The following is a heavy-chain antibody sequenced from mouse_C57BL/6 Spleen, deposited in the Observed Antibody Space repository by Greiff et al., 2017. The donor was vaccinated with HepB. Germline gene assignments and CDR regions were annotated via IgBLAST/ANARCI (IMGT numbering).Heavy chain of an antibody. J-gene: IGHJ2*01. CDR3: TTRGTTVSGYFDY. Sequence: EVQLQQSGAELVRPGASVKLSCTASGFNIKDDYMHWVKQRPEQGLEWIGWIDPENGDTEYASKFQGKATITADTSSNTAYLQLSSLTSEDTAVYYCTTRGTTVSGYFDYWGQGTTRTVSS. V-gene: IGHV14-4*01. CDR2: IDPENGDT. CDR1: GFNIKDDY. D-gene: IGHD1-1*01.